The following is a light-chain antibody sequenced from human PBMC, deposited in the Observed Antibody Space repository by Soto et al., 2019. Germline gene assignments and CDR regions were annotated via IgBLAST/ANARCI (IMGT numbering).Light chain of an antibody. CDR3: QQYGTSPLGT. CDR2: GAS. J-gene: IGKJ2*01. Sequence: EIVLTQSPGTLSLSPGERATLSCRASQSVSSSYLAWYQQKPGQAPRLVIYGASSRATGIPDRFSGSGSGTDFTLTISRLEPEDFAVYYCQQYGTSPLGTFGQGTKLEIK. CDR1: QSVSSSY. V-gene: IGKV3-20*01.